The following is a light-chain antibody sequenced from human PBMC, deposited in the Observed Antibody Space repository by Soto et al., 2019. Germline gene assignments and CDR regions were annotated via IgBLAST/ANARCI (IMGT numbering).Light chain of an antibody. CDR2: HAS. J-gene: IGKJ2*01. V-gene: IGKV3-20*01. CDR1: QVVSSSY. CDR3: QQYGTFPFS. Sequence: PGESATLSCRANQVVSSSYLAWYQQKPGQAPRLLIYHASDRATGVPDRFSGSGSGTDFVLTITRLEPEDFALFYCQQYGTFPFSFGQGTKLEIK.